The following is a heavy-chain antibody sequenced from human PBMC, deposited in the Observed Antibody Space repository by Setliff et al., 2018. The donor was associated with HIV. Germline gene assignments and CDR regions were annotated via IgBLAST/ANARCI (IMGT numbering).Heavy chain of an antibody. Sequence: SETLSLTCAVSGYSISSGYYWGWIRQPPGKGLEWIGSIYHSGSTYYNPSLKSRVTISVDTSKNQFSLKLSSVTAADTAVYYCASLFYYNRIDYWGQGTLVTVSS. D-gene: IGHD2-21*01. CDR2: IYHSGST. CDR3: ASLFYYNRIDY. CDR1: GYSISSGYY. V-gene: IGHV4-38-2*01. J-gene: IGHJ4*02.